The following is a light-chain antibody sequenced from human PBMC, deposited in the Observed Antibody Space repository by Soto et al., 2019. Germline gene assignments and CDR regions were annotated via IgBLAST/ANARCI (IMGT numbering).Light chain of an antibody. V-gene: IGKV3-11*01. J-gene: IGKJ5*01. CDR3: QQRNEWPLT. CDR1: QTVGRT. CDR2: DAS. Sequence: EIVFTQSPATLSLSPGERATLSCRASQTVGRTLAWYQQKPGQAPRLLISDASNRATGIPARFSGSGSGTDFTLTISSLESEDFAIYYCQQRNEWPLTFGQGTRLEI.